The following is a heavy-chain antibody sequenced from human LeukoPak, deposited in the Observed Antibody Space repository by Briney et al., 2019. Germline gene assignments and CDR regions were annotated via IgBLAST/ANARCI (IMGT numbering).Heavy chain of an antibody. Sequence: PGRSLRLSCTASGFTFGDYAMSWVRQAPGKGLEWVSSISSSSSYIYYADSVKGRFIISRDNVKNSLYLQMDSLRAEDTAVYYCAREVIGGNCAWGQGTLVTVSS. D-gene: IGHD4-23*01. CDR2: ISSSSSYI. J-gene: IGHJ4*02. V-gene: IGHV3-21*01. CDR1: GFTFGDYA. CDR3: AREVIGGNCA.